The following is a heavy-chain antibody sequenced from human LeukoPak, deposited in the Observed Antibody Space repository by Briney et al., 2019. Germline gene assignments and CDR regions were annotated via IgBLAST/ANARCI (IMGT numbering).Heavy chain of an antibody. CDR2: ISSSGSTI. J-gene: IGHJ4*02. CDR1: GFTFSSYE. D-gene: IGHD6-13*01. Sequence: PGGSLRLSCAASGFTFSSYEMNWVRQAPGKGLEWVSYISSSGSTIYYADSVKGRFTISRDNAKNSLYLQMNSLRAEDTAVYYCAREEGAAAGPIDYWGQGTLVTVSS. V-gene: IGHV3-48*03. CDR3: AREEGAAAGPIDY.